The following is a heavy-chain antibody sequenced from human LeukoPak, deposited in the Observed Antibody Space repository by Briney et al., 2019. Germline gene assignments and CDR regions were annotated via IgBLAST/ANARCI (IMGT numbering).Heavy chain of an antibody. CDR3: ARGGSWFDA. V-gene: IGHV4-59*01. Sequence: PSETLSLTCTVSVGSISSYYWSWNPQPPGKGLEWIGHFYYSGSPNYNPSLKSRVTLPVDTPKNQFSPKLASVTAPDPAFYYCARGGSWFDAWGQESLVTVSS. J-gene: IGHJ5*02. CDR1: VGSISSYY. CDR2: FYYSGSP.